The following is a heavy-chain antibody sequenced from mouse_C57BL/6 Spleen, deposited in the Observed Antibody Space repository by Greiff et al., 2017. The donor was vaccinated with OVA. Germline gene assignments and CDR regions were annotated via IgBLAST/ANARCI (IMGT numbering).Heavy chain of an antibody. CDR2: IYPGDGDT. D-gene: IGHD3-2*02. CDR1: GYAFSSSW. CDR3: AKDSSGYGGYFDY. J-gene: IGHJ2*01. V-gene: IGHV1-82*01. Sequence: ESGPELVKPGASVKISCKASGYAFSSSWMNWVKQRPGKGLEWMGRIYPGDGDTNYDGKFKGKATLTADKSTSTAYRPLSSLTSESSWVYFCAKDSSGYGGYFDYWGQGTTLTVSS.